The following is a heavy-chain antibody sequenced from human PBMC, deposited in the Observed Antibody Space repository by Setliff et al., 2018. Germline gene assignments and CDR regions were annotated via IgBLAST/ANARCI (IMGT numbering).Heavy chain of an antibody. CDR1: GFTFKNYG. D-gene: IGHD1-26*01. CDR2: IWYDGNNK. Sequence: PGGSLRLSCVASGFTFKNYGMHWVRQAPGKGLEWVAVIWYDGNNKDHADSVKGRFIISRDNSKDTLFLQINSLRNEDTAVYYCASANTTGYYYFDYWGQGTLVTVSS. J-gene: IGHJ4*02. V-gene: IGHV3-33*01. CDR3: ASANTTGYYYFDY.